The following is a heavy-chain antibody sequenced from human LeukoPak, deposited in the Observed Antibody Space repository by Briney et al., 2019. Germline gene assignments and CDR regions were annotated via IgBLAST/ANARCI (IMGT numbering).Heavy chain of an antibody. CDR3: ARLKSHFGVVIIWGHDAFDI. D-gene: IGHD3-3*01. J-gene: IGHJ3*02. CDR1: GYSFTSYW. CDR2: IYPGDSDT. Sequence: RGESLKISCKGSGYSFTSYWIGWERQMPGKGLEWMGIIYPGDSDTRYSPPFQGQVTISADKSISTAYLQWSSLKASDTAMYYCARLKSHFGVVIIWGHDAFDIWGQGTMVTVSS. V-gene: IGHV5-51*01.